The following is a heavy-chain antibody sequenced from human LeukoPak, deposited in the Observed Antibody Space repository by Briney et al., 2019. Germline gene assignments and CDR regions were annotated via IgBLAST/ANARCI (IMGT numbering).Heavy chain of an antibody. Sequence: GGSLRLSCAVSGFSFSDHNMNWVRQAPGKGLEWVASISSRSNYIYYADSLKGRVTVSRENARNSLFLQMTSLRAEDTAVYYCARDYLGFGESGFDYWGQGTQVIVSS. J-gene: IGHJ4*02. D-gene: IGHD3-10*01. CDR3: ARDYLGFGESGFDY. CDR2: ISSRSNYI. CDR1: GFSFSDHN. V-gene: IGHV3-21*01.